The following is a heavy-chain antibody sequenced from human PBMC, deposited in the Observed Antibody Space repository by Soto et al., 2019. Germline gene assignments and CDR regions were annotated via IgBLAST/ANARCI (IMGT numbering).Heavy chain of an antibody. CDR3: AKCIAVSGSSVTPPRY. CDR1: GFTFSSYG. J-gene: IGHJ4*02. D-gene: IGHD6-19*01. V-gene: IGHV3-30*18. CDR2: ISYDGSNK. Sequence: QVQLVESGGGVVQPGRSLRLSCAASGFTFSSYGMHWVRQAPGKGLEWVAVISYDGSNKYYADSVKGRFTISRDNSKITLYLQMNSLRAEDTAVYYCAKCIAVSGSSVTPPRYWGQGTLVTVSS.